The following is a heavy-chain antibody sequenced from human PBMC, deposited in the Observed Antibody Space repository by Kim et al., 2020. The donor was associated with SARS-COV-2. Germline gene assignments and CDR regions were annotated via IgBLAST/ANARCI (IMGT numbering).Heavy chain of an antibody. J-gene: IGHJ6*03. V-gene: IGHV3-30-3*01. Sequence: GGSLRLSCAASGFTFSSYAMHWVRQAPGKGLEWVALISYDGSNKYYADSVKGRFTISRDNSKNTLYLQMNSLRAEDTAVYYCARGGGSYMDVWGKGTTVTVSS. D-gene: IGHD3-16*01. CDR2: ISYDGSNK. CDR3: ARGGGSYMDV. CDR1: GFTFSSYA.